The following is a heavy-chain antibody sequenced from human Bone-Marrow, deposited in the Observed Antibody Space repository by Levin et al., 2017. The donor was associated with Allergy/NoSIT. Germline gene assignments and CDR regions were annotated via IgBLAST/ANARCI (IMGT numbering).Heavy chain of an antibody. CDR3: ARTLGYCISTSCDYYGMDV. CDR1: GGTFSSYA. V-gene: IGHV1-69*01. J-gene: IGHJ6*02. D-gene: IGHD2-2*01. CDR2: IIPIFGTA. Sequence: KISCKASGGTFSSYAISWVRQAPGQGLEWMGGIIPIFGTANYAQKFQGRVTITADESTSTAYMELSSLRSEDTAVYYCARTLGYCISTSCDYYGMDVWGQGTTVTVSS.